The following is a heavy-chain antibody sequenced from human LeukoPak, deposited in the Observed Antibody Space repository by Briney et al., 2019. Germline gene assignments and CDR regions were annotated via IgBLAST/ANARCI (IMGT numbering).Heavy chain of an antibody. V-gene: IGHV2-70*11. CDR3: ARNDSDHAFGY. J-gene: IGHJ4*02. Sequence: SGPTRVNPTQTLTLTCTFSGFSVSTSRMCGHWIRQPPSKALKWPTRMDCDDDKYYSTSLKTRLTLSEDTSKNQVVLTMTNVDPVDMASYSCARNDSDHAFGYWGKGTLVTVCS. CDR1: GFSVSTSRMC. D-gene: IGHD3-22*01. CDR2: MDCDDDK.